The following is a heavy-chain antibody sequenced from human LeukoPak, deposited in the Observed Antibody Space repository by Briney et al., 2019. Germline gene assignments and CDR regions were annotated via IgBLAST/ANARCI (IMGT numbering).Heavy chain of an antibody. J-gene: IGHJ4*02. Sequence: SETLSLTCTVSGGSISSSNYYWSWIRQPPGKGLEWIGEINHSGSTNYNPSLKSRVTISVDTSKNQFSLKLSSVTAADTAVYYCARARYCSGGSCYGYWGQGTLVTVSS. V-gene: IGHV4-39*07. CDR2: INHSGST. CDR3: ARARYCSGGSCYGY. CDR1: GGSISSSNYY. D-gene: IGHD2-15*01.